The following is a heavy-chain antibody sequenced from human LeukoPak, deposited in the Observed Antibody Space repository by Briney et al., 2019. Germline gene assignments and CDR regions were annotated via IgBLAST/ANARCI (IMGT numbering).Heavy chain of an antibody. J-gene: IGHJ4*02. V-gene: IGHV3-33*01. D-gene: IGHD3-10*01. Sequence: GGSLRLFCAASGFMFSTYGLHWVRQAPGKGLEWVAVIFSDGYTKYYAGSVKDRFTISRDNSKNTLYLHMNNLIPGDTGVYYCARASGPFDFWGQGTLLTVSS. CDR1: GFMFSTYG. CDR3: ARASGPFDF. CDR2: IFSDGYTK.